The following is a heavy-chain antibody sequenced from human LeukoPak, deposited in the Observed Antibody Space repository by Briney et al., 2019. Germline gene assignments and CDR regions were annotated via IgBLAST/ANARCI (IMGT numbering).Heavy chain of an antibody. CDR3: AKGQRTRVVVAVVDAFDV. CDR1: GFTFSNYA. Sequence: PRGSLRLSCAASGFTFSNYAMTWVRQAPGKGLEWVSAISVSGETTFYADSVRGRFTISRDSSKNTLYLHMSSLRAEDTALYYCAKGQRTRVVVAVVDAFDVWGRGTLVTVSS. J-gene: IGHJ3*01. CDR2: ISVSGETT. V-gene: IGHV3-23*01. D-gene: IGHD2-15*01.